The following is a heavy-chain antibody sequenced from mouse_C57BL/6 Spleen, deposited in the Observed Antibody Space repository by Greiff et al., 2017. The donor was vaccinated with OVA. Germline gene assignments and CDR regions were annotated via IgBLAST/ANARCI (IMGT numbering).Heavy chain of an antibody. J-gene: IGHJ1*03. CDR3: ARAASSYWYFDV. CDR2: IDPSDSYT. CDR1: GYTFTSYW. D-gene: IGHD1-1*01. Sequence: QVQLQQPGAELVRPGTSVKLSCKASGYTFTSYWMHWVKQRPGQGLEWIGVIDPSDSYTNYNQKFKGKATLTVDTSSRTAYMQLSSLPSEDSAVYYCARAASSYWYFDVWGTGTTVTVSS. V-gene: IGHV1-59*01.